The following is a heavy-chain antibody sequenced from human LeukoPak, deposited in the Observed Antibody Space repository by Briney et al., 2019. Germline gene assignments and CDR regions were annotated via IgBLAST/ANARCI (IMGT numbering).Heavy chain of an antibody. Sequence: PSETLSLTCTVPGGSISSYYWSWIRQPPGKGLEWIGYIYYSGSTNYNPSLKSRVTISVDTSKNQFSLKLSSVTAADTAVYYCARVIGYDFWSGYTYYFDYWGQGTLVTVSS. CDR3: ARVIGYDFWSGYTYYFDY. V-gene: IGHV4-59*01. CDR1: GGSISSYY. J-gene: IGHJ4*02. D-gene: IGHD3-3*01. CDR2: IYYSGST.